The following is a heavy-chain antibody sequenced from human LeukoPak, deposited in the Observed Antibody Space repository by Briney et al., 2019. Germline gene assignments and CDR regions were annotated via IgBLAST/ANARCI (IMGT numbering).Heavy chain of an antibody. CDR3: AREELRYFDWLGYWFDP. J-gene: IGHJ5*02. Sequence: SETLSLTCVVSGDSIRNDYWWNWVRQPPGKGLEWIGEIYHSGSTNYNPSPKSRVSISVDKSKNQFSLKLSSVTAADTAVYYCAREELRYFDWLGYWFDPWGQGTLVTVSS. CDR1: GDSIRNDYW. D-gene: IGHD3-9*01. V-gene: IGHV4-4*02. CDR2: IYHSGST.